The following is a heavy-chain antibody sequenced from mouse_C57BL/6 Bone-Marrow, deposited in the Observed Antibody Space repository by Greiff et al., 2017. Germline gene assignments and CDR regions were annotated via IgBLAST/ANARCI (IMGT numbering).Heavy chain of an antibody. CDR3: TVRYPLFDY. V-gene: IGHV6-3*01. J-gene: IGHJ2*01. CDR2: IRLKSDNYAT. D-gene: IGHD2-14*01. Sequence: EVHLVESGGGLVQPGGSMKLSCVASGFTFSNYWMNWVSQSPEKGLEWVAQIRLKSDNYATQYAEYVKGRFTISRADSKSSVYLQMINLRAEDTEIYYCTVRYPLFDYCGQGTTLTVSS. CDR1: GFTFSNYW.